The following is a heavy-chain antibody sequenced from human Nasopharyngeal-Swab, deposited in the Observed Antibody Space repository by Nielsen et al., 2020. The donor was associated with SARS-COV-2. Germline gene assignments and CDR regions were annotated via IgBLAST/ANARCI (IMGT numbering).Heavy chain of an antibody. J-gene: IGHJ4*02. D-gene: IGHD6-19*01. V-gene: IGHV1-46*01. CDR2: INPSGGST. Sequence: VKVSCKASGYPFTSYYMHWVRQAPGQGLEWMGTINPSGGSTTYAQKFQGRATMTRDTSTSTVYMEVSSLRSEDTAVYYCAKEIAVVGPGELWGQGTLVTVSS. CDR1: GYPFTSYY. CDR3: AKEIAVVGPGEL.